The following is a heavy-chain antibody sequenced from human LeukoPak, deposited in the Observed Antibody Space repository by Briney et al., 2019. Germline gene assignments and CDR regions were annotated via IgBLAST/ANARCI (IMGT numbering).Heavy chain of an antibody. J-gene: IGHJ3*02. Sequence: PGGSLRLSCAASGFTFSSYSMNWVRQAPGKGLEWVSYISSSSSTIYYADSVKGRFTISRDNAKNSFYLQMNSPRTEDTAVYYCARDKEEMVRAPYAFDIWGQGTRVTVSS. V-gene: IGHV3-48*04. D-gene: IGHD3-10*01. CDR3: ARDKEEMVRAPYAFDI. CDR1: GFTFSSYS. CDR2: ISSSSSTI.